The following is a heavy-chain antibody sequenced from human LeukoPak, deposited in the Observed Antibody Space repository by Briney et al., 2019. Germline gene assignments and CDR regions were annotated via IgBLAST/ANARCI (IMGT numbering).Heavy chain of an antibody. D-gene: IGHD5-18*01. CDR1: GYTFTNYE. CDR3: VKAAITLTLNADWFEP. CDR2: MNPRNGNT. Sequence: GASVKVSCTASGYTFTNYEINWVRQATGQGLEWMGWMNPRNGNTAYAQKFQGRVTMTRDTSITTAYLELSSLTSDDTAVYYCVKAAITLTLNADWFEPWGQGTLVTVSS. J-gene: IGHJ5*02. V-gene: IGHV1-8*01.